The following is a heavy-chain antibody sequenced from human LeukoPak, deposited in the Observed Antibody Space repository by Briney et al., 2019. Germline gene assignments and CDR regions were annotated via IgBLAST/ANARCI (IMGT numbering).Heavy chain of an antibody. Sequence: SETLSLTCTVSGGSISSYYWSWIRQPPGKGLEWIGYIYTSGGTNYNPSLKSRVTISVDTSKNQFSLKLSSVTAADTAVYYCARRRGYCSSTSCYNWFDPWGQGTLVTVSS. CDR2: IYTSGGT. J-gene: IGHJ5*02. CDR3: ARRRGYCSSTSCYNWFDP. CDR1: GGSISSYY. V-gene: IGHV4-4*09. D-gene: IGHD2-2*01.